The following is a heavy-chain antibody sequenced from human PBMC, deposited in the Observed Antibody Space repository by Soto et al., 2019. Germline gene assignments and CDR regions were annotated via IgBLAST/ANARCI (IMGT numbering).Heavy chain of an antibody. CDR1: GYTFTSYD. J-gene: IGHJ3*02. D-gene: IGHD3-10*01. V-gene: IGHV1-8*01. Sequence: ASVKVSCKASGYTFTSYDINCVRQATGQGLEWMGWMNPNSGNTGYAQKFQGRVTMTRNTSISTAYMELSSLRSEDTAVYYCASGIWFGELLYKPDDAFDIWGQGTMVTVSS. CDR2: MNPNSGNT. CDR3: ASGIWFGELLYKPDDAFDI.